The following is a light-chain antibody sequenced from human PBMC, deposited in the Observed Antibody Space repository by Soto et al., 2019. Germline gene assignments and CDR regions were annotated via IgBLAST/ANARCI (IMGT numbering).Light chain of an antibody. J-gene: IGLJ3*02. CDR3: GLYMGRGISV. Sequence: QTVVTKEPSFSVAPGGTVTLTCVFTSGSVSTNHYPSWYQQTPGQAPRTLIYSTDTRSSGVPDRFSGSILGDKAALTITGAHADDEDDYDCGLYMGRGISVFGGGTKLTVL. CDR2: STD. CDR1: SGSVSTNHY. V-gene: IGLV8-61*01.